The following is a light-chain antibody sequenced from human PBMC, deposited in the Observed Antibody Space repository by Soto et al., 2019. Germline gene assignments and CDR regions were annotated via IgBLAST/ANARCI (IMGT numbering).Light chain of an antibody. CDR2: DDS. Sequence: SYELTQPPSVSVAPGQTARITCGGNNIGSKSVHWYQQKPGQAPVLVVYDDSDRPSGIPERFSGSKSGTSASLAISGLQSEDEADYYCAAWDVTLNGLYVFGTGTKVTVL. CDR3: AAWDVTLNGLYV. V-gene: IGLV3-21*02. J-gene: IGLJ1*01. CDR1: NIGSKS.